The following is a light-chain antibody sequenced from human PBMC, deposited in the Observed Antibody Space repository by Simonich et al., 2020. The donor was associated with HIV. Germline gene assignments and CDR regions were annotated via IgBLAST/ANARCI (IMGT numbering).Light chain of an antibody. J-gene: IGLJ3*02. Sequence: QTVVTQEPSFSVSPGGTVTLTCDLSSGSVSTYNYPSWNQHTPGQAPRPLIYSTNTRSSGVPDRFSGSILGNKAALTITGAQADDESDYYCVMYMGSGNWVFGGGTKLTVL. V-gene: IGLV8-61*01. CDR2: STN. CDR1: SGSVSTYNY. CDR3: VMYMGSGNWV.